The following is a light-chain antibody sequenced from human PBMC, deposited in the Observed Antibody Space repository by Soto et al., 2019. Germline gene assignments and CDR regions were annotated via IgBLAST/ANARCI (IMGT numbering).Light chain of an antibody. Sequence: QSVLTQPASVSGSPGQSITISCTGTSSDVGGHNYVSWYQQYPGKVPKLMIYEVTNRPSGVSNRFSGSKSGNTASLTISGLQAEDEADYYCSSFTSSVTVVFGGGTKLTVL. J-gene: IGLJ2*01. CDR2: EVT. V-gene: IGLV2-14*01. CDR3: SSFTSSVTVV. CDR1: SSDVGGHNY.